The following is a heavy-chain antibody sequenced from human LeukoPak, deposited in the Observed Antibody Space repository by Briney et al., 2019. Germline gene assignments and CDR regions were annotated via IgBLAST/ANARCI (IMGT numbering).Heavy chain of an antibody. D-gene: IGHD4-17*01. CDR1: GFTFSDYY. V-gene: IGHV3-11*06. CDR3: AREMTTVTTEGLIDY. J-gene: IGHJ4*02. Sequence: GSLRLSCAASGFTFSDYYMSWIRQAPGKGLEWFSYISGSGNYTNYADSVTGRFTISRDNAKNSLYLQMNSLRAEDTAVYYCAREMTTVTTEGLIDYWGQGTLVTVSS. CDR2: ISGSGNYT.